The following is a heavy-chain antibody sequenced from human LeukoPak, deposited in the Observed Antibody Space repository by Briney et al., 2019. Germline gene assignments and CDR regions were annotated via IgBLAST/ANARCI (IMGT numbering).Heavy chain of an antibody. V-gene: IGHV4-59*08. D-gene: IGHD3-22*01. Sequence: SETLSLTCTVSGGSISSYYWSWIRQPPGKGLEWIGYIYYSGSTNYNPSLKSRVTISVDTSKNQFSLKLSSVTAADTAVYYCARDSGGYYSYFDYWGQGTLVTVSS. J-gene: IGHJ4*02. CDR1: GGSISSYY. CDR2: IYYSGST. CDR3: ARDSGGYYSYFDY.